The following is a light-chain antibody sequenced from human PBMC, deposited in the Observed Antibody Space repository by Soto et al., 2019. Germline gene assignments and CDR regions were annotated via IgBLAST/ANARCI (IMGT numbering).Light chain of an antibody. V-gene: IGLV2-8*01. J-gene: IGLJ1*01. Sequence: QSVLTQPPSASGSPGQSVAISCTGTSSDVGAYNYVAWYQQHPGKVPKLMIYEVSKRPSGVPDRFSGSKSGNKASLTVSGLQADDEADYYCQSNDSSLSGYVFGTGTKVTVL. CDR2: EVS. CDR1: SSDVGAYNY. CDR3: QSNDSSLSGYV.